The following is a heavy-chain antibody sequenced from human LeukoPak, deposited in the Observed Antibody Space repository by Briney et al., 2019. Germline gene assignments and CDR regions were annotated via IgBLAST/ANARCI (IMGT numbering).Heavy chain of an antibody. CDR1: GGSISSSSYY. J-gene: IGHJ4*02. CDR3: ARLYSGSYWALDY. V-gene: IGHV4-39*01. CDR2: IYYSGST. Sequence: SETLSLTCTVSGGSISSSSYYWGWIRQPPGKGLEWIGSIYYSGSTYYNPSLKSRVTISVDTYKNQFSLKLSSVTAADTAVYYCARLYSGSYWALDYWGQGTLVTVSS. D-gene: IGHD1-26*01.